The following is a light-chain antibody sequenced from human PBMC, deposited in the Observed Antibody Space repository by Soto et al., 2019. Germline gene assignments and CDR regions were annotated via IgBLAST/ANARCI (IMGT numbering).Light chain of an antibody. CDR2: GAS. CDR1: ESLSTF. CDR3: QSYNDWPFA. Sequence: EIVLTQSPGTLSVSPGERVTLSCRASESLSTFLAWYQQKPGQAPRLLIYGASTKATGIPARFSGSGSATDFTLTISSLQSDDSAVYYCQSYNDWPFAFGQGTRLEI. J-gene: IGKJ2*01. V-gene: IGKV3-15*01.